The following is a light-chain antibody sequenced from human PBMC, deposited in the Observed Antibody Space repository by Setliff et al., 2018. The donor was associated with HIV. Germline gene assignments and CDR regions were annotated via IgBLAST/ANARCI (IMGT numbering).Light chain of an antibody. CDR3: CSFAGGSTQV. J-gene: IGLJ2*01. V-gene: IGLV2-23*01. CDR1: SRDVGNYNL. CDR2: STN. Sequence: QSVLTQPASVSGYPGQSITISCKGPSRDVGNYNLVSWCQQHPDKVPKLIIYSTNRWPSGVSYRFSASKSASKASLTISGLQPEDEADYYCCSFAGGSTQVFGGGTKVTVL.